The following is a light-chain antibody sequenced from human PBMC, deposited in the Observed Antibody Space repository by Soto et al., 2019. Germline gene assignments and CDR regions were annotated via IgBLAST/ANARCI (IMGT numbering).Light chain of an antibody. Sequence: EIVLTQSPDTLSLSPGERATLSCRASQSVSSSLLSWYQQKPGQAPRPLISGASSRATGIPDRFSGSGSGTEFTLTISRLEHEDFALYYCQLYYGSQFTFGPGTKVDRK. J-gene: IGKJ3*01. CDR1: QSVSSSL. CDR2: GAS. CDR3: QLYYGSQFT. V-gene: IGKV3-20*01.